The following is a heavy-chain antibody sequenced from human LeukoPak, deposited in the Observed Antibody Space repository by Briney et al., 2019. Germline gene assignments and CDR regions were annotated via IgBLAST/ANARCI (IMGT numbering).Heavy chain of an antibody. D-gene: IGHD1-1*01. CDR2: IRGSGSGSGSGM. CDR3: GRDNNWGIDF. J-gene: IGHJ4*01. CDR1: GFVFSDYS. Sequence: GGSLRLSCAASGFVFSDYSMNWVRQAPGKGLEWVSNIRGSGSGSGSGMYYADSVKGRFTISRDNAKNSLYLQMSSLRAEGKGFYFCGRDNNWGIDFLGQGALVTVSS. V-gene: IGHV3-48*04.